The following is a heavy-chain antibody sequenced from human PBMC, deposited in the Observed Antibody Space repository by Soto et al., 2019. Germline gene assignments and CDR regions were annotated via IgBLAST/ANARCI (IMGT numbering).Heavy chain of an antibody. Sequence: PGGSLRLSCSASGFTFNSYAMHWVRQTPGKGLKYVSAISSDGGNTYYADSVKDRFTISRDNSKNTLYLQMTSLRPEDTAVFYCVRGEYSASAGYFQHWGRGTLVTVSS. CDR1: GFTFNSYA. V-gene: IGHV3-64D*06. D-gene: IGHD2-15*01. J-gene: IGHJ1*01. CDR3: VRGEYSASAGYFQH. CDR2: ISSDGGNT.